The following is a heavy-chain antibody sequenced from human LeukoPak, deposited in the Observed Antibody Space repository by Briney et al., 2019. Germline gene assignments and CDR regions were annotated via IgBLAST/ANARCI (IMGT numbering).Heavy chain of an antibody. CDR3: ARGLRYSYGPTGKHDAFDI. CDR2: INPSGGST. J-gene: IGHJ3*02. CDR1: GYTFTSYY. V-gene: IGHV1-46*03. Sequence: ASVKVSCKASGYTFTSYYMHWVRLAPGQGLEWMGIINPSGGSTSYAQKFQGRVTMTRDTSTSTVYMELSSLRSEDTAVYYCARGLRYSYGPTGKHDAFDIWGQGTMVTVSS. D-gene: IGHD5-18*01.